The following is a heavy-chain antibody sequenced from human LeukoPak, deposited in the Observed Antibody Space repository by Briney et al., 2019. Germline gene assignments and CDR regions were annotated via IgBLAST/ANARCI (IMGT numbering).Heavy chain of an antibody. J-gene: IGHJ3*02. CDR1: GFTFSSYG. CDR2: IGSDGRNK. CDR3: ARDDLVLDENGFDM. D-gene: IGHD2-21*01. V-gene: IGHV3-33*08. Sequence: PGGSLRLSCAASGFTFSSYGMHWVRQAPGKGLEWVAVIGSDGRNKFYADSVAGRFSVSRDNFKNTLFLQMNSLRAEDTGVYFCARDDLVLDENGFDMWGRGTMVTVSS.